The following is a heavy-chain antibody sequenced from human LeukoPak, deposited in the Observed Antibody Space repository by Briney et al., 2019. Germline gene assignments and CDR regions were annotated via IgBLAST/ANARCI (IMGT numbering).Heavy chain of an antibody. CDR2: FYHDGST. Sequence: SETLSLTCTVSGYSISTGYYWDWIRQPPGKGLEWIGTFYHDGSTYYNPSLKSRVTISLDKSRNHFSLKLTSVTAADSAVYYCARRSPYSTGWSSYFDYWGQGALVTVSS. CDR3: ARRSPYSTGWSSYFDY. D-gene: IGHD6-19*01. J-gene: IGHJ4*02. V-gene: IGHV4-38-2*02. CDR1: GYSISTGYY.